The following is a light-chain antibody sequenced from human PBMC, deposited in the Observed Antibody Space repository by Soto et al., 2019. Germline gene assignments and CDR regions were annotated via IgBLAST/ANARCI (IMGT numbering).Light chain of an antibody. CDR2: DAS. CDR1: QSVSSY. V-gene: IGKV3-11*01. CDR3: QQRSNWPPYT. J-gene: IGKJ2*01. Sequence: EIVLTQSPATLSLSPGERATLSCRASQSVSSYLAWYQQKPGQAPRLLIYDASNRATGIPARFSGSGSGTDFTLTIISLEPEDVAVYYCQQRSNWPPYTFGQGTTLEIK.